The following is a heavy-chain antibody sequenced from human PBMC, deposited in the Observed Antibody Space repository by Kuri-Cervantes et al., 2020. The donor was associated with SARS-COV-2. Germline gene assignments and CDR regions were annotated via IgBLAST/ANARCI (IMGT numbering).Heavy chain of an antibody. J-gene: IGHJ3*02. CDR1: GYTLKGYY. D-gene: IGHD3-22*01. V-gene: IGHV1-2*04. Sequence: SVKVSCKDSGYTLKGYYMHWVRQAPGQGLEWMGWINPNSGGTNYAQKFQGWVTMIRDTSISTVYMELSRLRSDDTAVYYCARSTPLRRLVVISQGGAFDIWGQGTMVTVSS. CDR2: INPNSGGT. CDR3: ARSTPLRRLVVISQGGAFDI.